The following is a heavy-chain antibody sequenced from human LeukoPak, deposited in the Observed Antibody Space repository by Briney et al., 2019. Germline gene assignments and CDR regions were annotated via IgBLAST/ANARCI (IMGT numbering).Heavy chain of an antibody. J-gene: IGHJ4*02. CDR2: INTDGSRT. CDR1: GFTFSTYW. Sequence: GGSLRLSCAASGFTFSTYWMHWVRQAPGRGLVWVSRINTDGSRTTYADSVKGRFTISRDNAKNTLYLQMNSPRAEDTAVYYCARSDIVDYWGQGTLVTVSS. D-gene: IGHD5-12*01. CDR3: ARSDIVDY. V-gene: IGHV3-74*01.